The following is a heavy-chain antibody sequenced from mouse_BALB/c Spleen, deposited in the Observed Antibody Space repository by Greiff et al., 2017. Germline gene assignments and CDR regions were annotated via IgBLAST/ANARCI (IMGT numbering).Heavy chain of an antibody. J-gene: IGHJ4*01. CDR3: ARVRYGNPMDY. V-gene: IGHV5-17*02. D-gene: IGHD2-10*02. CDR1: GFTFSSFG. CDR2: ISSGSSTI. Sequence: EVKLMESGGGLVQPGGSRKLSCAASGFTFSSFGMHWVRQAPEKGLEWVAYISSGSSTIYYADTVKGRFTISRDNPKNTLFLQMTSLRSEDTAMYYCARVRYGNPMDYWGQGTSVTVSS.